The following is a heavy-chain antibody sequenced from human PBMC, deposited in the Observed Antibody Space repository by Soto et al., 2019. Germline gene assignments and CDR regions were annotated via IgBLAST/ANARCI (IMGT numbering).Heavy chain of an antibody. CDR3: ARILGPQVGATTYYFDY. Sequence: SGPTLVNPTQTLTLTCIFSGFSLSTSKMCVTWIRQPPGKALEWLARIDWDDDKYYSTSLKTRLTISKDTSKNQVVLTMTNMDPVDTATYYCARILGPQVGATTYYFDYWGQGILVTVSS. CDR1: GFSLSTSKMC. V-gene: IGHV2-70*11. CDR2: IDWDDDK. D-gene: IGHD1-26*01. J-gene: IGHJ4*02.